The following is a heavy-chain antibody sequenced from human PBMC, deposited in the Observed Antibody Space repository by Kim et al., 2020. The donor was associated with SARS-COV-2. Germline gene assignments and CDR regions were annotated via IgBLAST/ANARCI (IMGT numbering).Heavy chain of an antibody. CDR3: TREGYCSGGSCILRLGYYGMDV. CDR2: IRSKAYGGTT. J-gene: IGHJ6*02. D-gene: IGHD2-15*01. CDR1: GFTFGGYA. V-gene: IGHV3-49*03. Sequence: GGSLRLSCTASGFTFGGYAMSWFRQAPGKGLEWVGFIRSKAYGGTTEYAASVKGRFTISSDESKSIAHLQMNSLKTEDTAVYYCTREGYCSGGSCILRLGYYGMDVWRQGNTVT.